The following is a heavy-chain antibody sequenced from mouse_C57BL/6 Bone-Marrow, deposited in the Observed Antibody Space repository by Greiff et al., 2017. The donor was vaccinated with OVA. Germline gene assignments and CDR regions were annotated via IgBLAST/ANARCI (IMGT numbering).Heavy chain of an antibody. J-gene: IGHJ2*01. CDR1: GYTFTSYT. D-gene: IGHD1-1*01. V-gene: IGHV1-4*01. CDR2: INPSSGYT. CDR3: ARSYYGSSLDY. Sequence: VQRVESGAELARPGASVKMSCKASGYTFTSYTMHWVKQRPGQGLEWIGYINPSSGYTKYNQKFKDKATLTADKSSSTAYMQLSSLTSEDSAVYYCARSYYGSSLDYWGQGTTLTVSS.